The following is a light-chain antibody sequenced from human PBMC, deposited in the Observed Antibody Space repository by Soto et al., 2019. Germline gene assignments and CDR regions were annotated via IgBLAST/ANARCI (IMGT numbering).Light chain of an antibody. V-gene: IGLV4-69*01. CDR1: SGHSNDA. J-gene: IGLJ2*01. Sequence: QSVLTQSPSASASLGASVKLTCTLSSGHSNDAIAWHQQQPEKGPRYLMKLNSDGRHSKGDGIPDRFSGSSSGAERYLTISSLQSEDEADYYCQTWDTGTVVFGGGTQLPS. CDR2: LNSDGRH. CDR3: QTWDTGTVV.